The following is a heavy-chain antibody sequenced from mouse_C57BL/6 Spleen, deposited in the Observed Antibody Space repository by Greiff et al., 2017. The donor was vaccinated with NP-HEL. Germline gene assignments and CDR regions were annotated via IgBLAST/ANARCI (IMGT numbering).Heavy chain of an antibody. V-gene: IGHV1-82*01. CDR1: GYAFSSSW. CDR3: AIGGYEGDCDY. D-gene: IGHD2-3*01. Sequence: VQLQQSGPELVKPGASVKISCKASGYAFSSSWMNWVKQRPGKGLEWIGRIYPGDGDTNHNGKFKGKATLTADTSYSTAYMQLSSLTSEDSSVYFCAIGGYEGDCDYWVQGTTLTVSS. J-gene: IGHJ2*01. CDR2: IYPGDGDT.